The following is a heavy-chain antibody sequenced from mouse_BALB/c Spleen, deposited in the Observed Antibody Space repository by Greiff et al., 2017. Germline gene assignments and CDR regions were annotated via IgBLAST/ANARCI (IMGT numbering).Heavy chain of an antibody. J-gene: IGHJ2*01. Sequence: QVQLQQSGAELMKPGASVKISCKATGYTFSSYWIEWVKQRPGHGLEWIGEILPGSGSTNYNEKFKGKATFTADTSSNTAYMQLSSLTSEDSAVYYCARVTTVVGGDYWGQGTTLTVSS. CDR3: ARVTTVVGGDY. CDR2: ILPGSGST. D-gene: IGHD1-1*01. V-gene: IGHV1-9*01. CDR1: GYTFSSYW.